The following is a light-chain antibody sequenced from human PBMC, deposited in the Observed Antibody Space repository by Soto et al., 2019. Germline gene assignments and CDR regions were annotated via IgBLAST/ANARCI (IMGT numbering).Light chain of an antibody. CDR3: QQYGSSSIT. CDR1: QSVSGNF. CDR2: GAS. V-gene: IGKV3-20*01. Sequence: ESVLTQSPGTLSLSPGERTTLSCWASQSVSGNFLAWYQHKPGQAPRLLIYGASSRATGIPDRFSGSGSGTDFTLTISRLEPEDFAVYYCQQYGSSSITFGQGTRLEIK. J-gene: IGKJ5*01.